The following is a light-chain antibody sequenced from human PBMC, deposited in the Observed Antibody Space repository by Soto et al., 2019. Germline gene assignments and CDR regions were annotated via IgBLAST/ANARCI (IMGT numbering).Light chain of an antibody. V-gene: IGLV2-8*01. Sequence: QSALTQPPSASGSPGQSVTISCTGSSSDVGGHNHVSWYQQHPGKAPKLMIYEVSERPSGVPDRFSGSKSVNTASLTVSGLQAEDEADYYCSSYAGNMNLIFGGGTKLTVL. CDR1: SSDVGGHNH. J-gene: IGLJ2*01. CDR2: EVS. CDR3: SSYAGNMNLI.